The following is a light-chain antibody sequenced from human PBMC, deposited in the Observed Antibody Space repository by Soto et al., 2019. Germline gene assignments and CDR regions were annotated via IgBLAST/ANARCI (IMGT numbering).Light chain of an antibody. CDR1: SSDIGGYNF. Sequence: QSALTQPASVSGSPGQSITISCTGTSSDIGGYNFVSWYQHHPGKAPKLMIYEVSNRPSGVSNRFSGSKSGNTASLTISGLQAEDEADYYCSSYTSSMNYVFGTGTKLTVL. J-gene: IGLJ1*01. CDR3: SSYTSSMNYV. V-gene: IGLV2-14*01. CDR2: EVS.